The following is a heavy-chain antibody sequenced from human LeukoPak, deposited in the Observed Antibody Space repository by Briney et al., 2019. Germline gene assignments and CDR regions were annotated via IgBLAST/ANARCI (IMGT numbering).Heavy chain of an antibody. Sequence: ASVKVSCKASGYTFTSYGISWVRQAPGQGLEWMGWISAYNGNTNYAQKLQGRVTMTTDTSTSTAYMELRSLRSEDTAVYYCARGVRGSSWYVPEKTYYYYYMDVWGKGTTVTVSS. D-gene: IGHD6-13*01. CDR2: ISAYNGNT. CDR1: GYTFTSYG. J-gene: IGHJ6*03. CDR3: ARGVRGSSWYVPEKTYYYYYMDV. V-gene: IGHV1-18*01.